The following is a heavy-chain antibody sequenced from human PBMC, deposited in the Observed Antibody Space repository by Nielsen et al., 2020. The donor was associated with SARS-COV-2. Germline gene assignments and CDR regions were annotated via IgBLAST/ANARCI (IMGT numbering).Heavy chain of an antibody. V-gene: IGHV3-30*18. CDR2: TAGGGSKM. CDR3: AKFGGTAEEFDY. CDR1: GLVVISYG. J-gene: IGHJ4*02. D-gene: IGHD2-21*02. Sequence: GESLKISCAASGLVVISYGMHWVRHAPGKGLEWVAVTAGGGSKMFYADSVKGRFTVSRDNSKNTAYLQMSSLNAEDTAVYYCAKFGGTAEEFDYWGQGTLVTVSS.